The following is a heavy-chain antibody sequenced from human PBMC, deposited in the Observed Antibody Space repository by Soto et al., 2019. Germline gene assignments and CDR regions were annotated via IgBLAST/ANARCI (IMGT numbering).Heavy chain of an antibody. Sequence: GGSLRLSCAASGFTFSSYAMHWVRQAPGKGLEWVAVISYDGSNKYYADSVKGRFTISRDNSKNTLYLQMNSLRAEGTAVYYCARGGTYYDFWSGYYDYWGQGTLVTVSS. CDR2: ISYDGSNK. V-gene: IGHV3-30-3*01. D-gene: IGHD3-3*01. CDR3: ARGGTYYDFWSGYYDY. J-gene: IGHJ4*02. CDR1: GFTFSSYA.